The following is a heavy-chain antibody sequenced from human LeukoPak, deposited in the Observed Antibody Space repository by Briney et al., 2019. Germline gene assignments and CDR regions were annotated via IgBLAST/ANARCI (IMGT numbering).Heavy chain of an antibody. CDR3: ARDKHYYDSRGYYEQAFDD. Sequence: SETLPHACALYGGSLSDYLWSWSRQHPGKGLEWIGYIYYSGSTYCNPSLKSRVTISVDTSKNQYSLKLSSVTAADTAVYYCARDKHYYDSRGYYEQAFDDWGQGSLVTVSS. CDR2: IYYSGST. CDR1: GGSLSDYL. D-gene: IGHD3-22*01. J-gene: IGHJ4*01. V-gene: IGHV4-31*11.